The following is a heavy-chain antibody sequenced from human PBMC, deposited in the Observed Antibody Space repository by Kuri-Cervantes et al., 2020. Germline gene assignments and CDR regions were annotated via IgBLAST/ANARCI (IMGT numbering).Heavy chain of an antibody. CDR1: GFTFSSYS. CDR3: AREGCSGGSCYSDY. CDR2: ISSSSSYI. Sequence: GGSLRLSCAASGFTFSSYSMNWVRQAPGKGLEWVSSISSSSSYIYYADSVKGRFTISRDNAKNSLYLQMNSLRAEDTAVYYCAREGCSGGSCYSDYWGQGTLVTVSS. V-gene: IGHV3-21*01. J-gene: IGHJ4*02. D-gene: IGHD2-15*01.